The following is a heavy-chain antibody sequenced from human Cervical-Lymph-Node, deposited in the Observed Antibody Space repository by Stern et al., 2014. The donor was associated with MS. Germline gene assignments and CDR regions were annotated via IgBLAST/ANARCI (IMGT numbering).Heavy chain of an antibody. D-gene: IGHD6-13*01. CDR2: IIAIFGTT. Sequence: QLVESGAEVKKPGSSVKVSCKASGGTFSSYAISWVRQAPGQGLEWMGGIIAIFGTTNYAQKFQGRVTITADESTSTAYMELSSLRSEDTAVYYCARGELKEGLVRGMDVWGQGTPVTVSS. J-gene: IGHJ6*02. CDR3: ARGELKEGLVRGMDV. V-gene: IGHV1-69*01. CDR1: GGTFSSYA.